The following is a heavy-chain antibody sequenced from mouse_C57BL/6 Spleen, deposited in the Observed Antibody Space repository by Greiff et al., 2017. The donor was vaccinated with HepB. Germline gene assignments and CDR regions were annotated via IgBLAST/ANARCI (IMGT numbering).Heavy chain of an antibody. CDR1: GFTFSSYA. CDR3: ARASYYYGSRAHWYFDV. J-gene: IGHJ1*03. V-gene: IGHV5-4*03. CDR2: ISDGGSYT. Sequence: EVKLVESGGGLVKPGGSLKLSCAASGFTFSSYAMSWVRQTPEKRLEWVATISDGGSYTYYPDNVKGRFTISRDNAKNNLYLQMSHLKSEDTAMYYCARASYYYGSRAHWYFDVWGTGTTVTVSS. D-gene: IGHD1-1*01.